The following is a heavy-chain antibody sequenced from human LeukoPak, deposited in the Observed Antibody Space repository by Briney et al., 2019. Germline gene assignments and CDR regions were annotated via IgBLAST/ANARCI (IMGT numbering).Heavy chain of an antibody. CDR2: IGYRGGSI. V-gene: IGHV3-23*01. J-gene: IGHJ6*03. D-gene: IGHD3-16*02. Sequence: QPGGSLRLSCAASGLTFSNYAMSWVRQAPGKGLEWVSIIGYRGGSIYYAYSVQGRFTISRDNSKNTLSLQMNGLRPEDTAVYYCAKSWGYTRPYYNYMDVWGKGTTVTVSS. CDR3: AKSWGYTRPYYNYMDV. CDR1: GLTFSNYA.